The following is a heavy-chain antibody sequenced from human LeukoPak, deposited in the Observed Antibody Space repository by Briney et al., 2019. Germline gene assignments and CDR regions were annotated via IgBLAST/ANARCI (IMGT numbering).Heavy chain of an antibody. V-gene: IGHV4-59*01. Sequence: SETLSLTCTVSSGSFNTYYWSWIRQPPGEGLEWIGCVYYSGNTYYKPSLKSRVTISVDTSKHQFSLNLKSVTAADTAVYYCARVGAHYYDSTGYYYSRFFDSWGQGTLVTVSS. CDR2: VYYSGNT. D-gene: IGHD3-22*01. CDR3: ARVGAHYYDSTGYYYSRFFDS. CDR1: SGSFNTYY. J-gene: IGHJ4*02.